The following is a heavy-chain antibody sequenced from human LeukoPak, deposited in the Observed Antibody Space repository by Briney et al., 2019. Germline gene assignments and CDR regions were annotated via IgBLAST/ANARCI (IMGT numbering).Heavy chain of an antibody. CDR1: GGSISSYY. CDR2: IYYSGRT. D-gene: IGHD3-16*01. V-gene: IGHV4-59*01. Sequence: SETLSLTCTVSGGSISSYYWSWIRQPPGKGLEWIGYIYYSGRTNYNPSLKSRVTISVDTSNNQFSLRLSSVTAADTAVYYCAGGRTRAFDIWGQGTMVTVSS. J-gene: IGHJ3*02. CDR3: AGGRTRAFDI.